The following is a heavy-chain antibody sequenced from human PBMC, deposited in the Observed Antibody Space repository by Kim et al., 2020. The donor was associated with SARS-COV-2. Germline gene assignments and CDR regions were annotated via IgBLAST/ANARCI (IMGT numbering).Heavy chain of an antibody. Sequence: ADSVKGRCTISRDNYENTLYVQMNSLRVEDTAVYYWAKGGYDIVTPLDYWGQGTLVTVSS. D-gene: IGHD3-9*01. J-gene: IGHJ4*02. CDR3: AKGGYDIVTPLDY. V-gene: IGHV3-23*03.